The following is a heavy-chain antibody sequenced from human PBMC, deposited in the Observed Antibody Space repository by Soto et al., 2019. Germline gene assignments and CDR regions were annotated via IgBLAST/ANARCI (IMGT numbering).Heavy chain of an antibody. Sequence: EVQLVESGGGLVQPGGSLRLSCAASGFTFSSQWMYWVRQSPGKGPVWVSYINSDGSRIAYADSVKGRFTISRDNAKNTLYLQMNSLRVEATAVYYCVRDIRWGRGTLVTVSS. J-gene: IGHJ4*02. CDR2: INSDGSRI. CDR1: GFTFSSQW. V-gene: IGHV3-74*03. CDR3: VRDIR.